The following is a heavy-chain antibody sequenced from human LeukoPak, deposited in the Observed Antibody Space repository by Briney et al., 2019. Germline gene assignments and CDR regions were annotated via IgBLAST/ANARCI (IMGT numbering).Heavy chain of an antibody. CDR2: ITTDGDAT. D-gene: IGHD4-23*01. CDR1: GLSLSGFSFRDYS. J-gene: IGHJ3*02. CDR3: AKDQDYGGITPHGFDI. Sequence: GGSLRLSCAASGLSLSGFSFRDYSMNWVRQAPGRGLEWIAYITTDGDATYYAESVKGRFTVSRDNAKNSLYLQMNSLRAEDTAVYYCAKDQDYGGITPHGFDIWGQGTMVTVSS. V-gene: IGHV3-48*03.